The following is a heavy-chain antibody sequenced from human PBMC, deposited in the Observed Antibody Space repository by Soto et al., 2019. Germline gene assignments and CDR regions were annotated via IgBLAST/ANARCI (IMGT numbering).Heavy chain of an antibody. CDR2: IYYSGST. CDR1: GGSISSSSYY. Sequence: SETLSLTCTVSGGSISSSSYYWGWIRQPPGKGLEWIGSIYYSGSTYYNPSLKSRVTISVDTSKNQFSLKLSSVTAADTAVYYCARVLGPYGSGSYYKFPLSTEFDYWGQGTLVTVSS. J-gene: IGHJ4*02. V-gene: IGHV4-39*01. D-gene: IGHD3-10*01. CDR3: ARVLGPYGSGSYYKFPLSTEFDY.